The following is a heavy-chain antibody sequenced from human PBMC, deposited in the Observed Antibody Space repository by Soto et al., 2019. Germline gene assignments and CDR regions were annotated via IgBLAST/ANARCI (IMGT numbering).Heavy chain of an antibody. CDR1: EDTFSRER. J-gene: IGHJ4*02. CDR2: IKQDGSEK. Sequence: GRYPGLASAAPEDTFSRERMSCVGQAQGKGLEWVANIKQDGSEKYYVDSVKGRFTISRDNAKNSLNLQMNSLRAEDTAVYYCARVTDYYESSGYFDYWGQGT. CDR3: ARVTDYYESSGYFDY. V-gene: IGHV3-7*01. D-gene: IGHD3-22*01.